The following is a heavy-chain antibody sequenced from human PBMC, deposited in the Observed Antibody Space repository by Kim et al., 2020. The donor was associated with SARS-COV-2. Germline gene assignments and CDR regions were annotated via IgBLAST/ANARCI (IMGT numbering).Heavy chain of an antibody. D-gene: IGHD3-3*01. CDR2: ISSSSSYT. CDR1: GFTFSDYY. V-gene: IGHV3-11*06. CDR3: ARESYDFWSGYSPDAEYFQH. J-gene: IGHJ1*01. Sequence: GGSLRLSCAASGFTFSDYYMSWIRQAPGKGLEWVSYISSSSSYTNYADSVKGRFTISRDNAKNSLYLQMNSLRAEDTAVYYCARESYDFWSGYSPDAEYFQHWGQGTLVTVSS.